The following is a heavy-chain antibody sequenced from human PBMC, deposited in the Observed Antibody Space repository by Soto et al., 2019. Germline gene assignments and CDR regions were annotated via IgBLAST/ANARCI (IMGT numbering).Heavy chain of an antibody. CDR2: VYYSGST. J-gene: IGHJ5*02. V-gene: IGHV4-39*01. Sequence: SETLSLTFTVSGGSISSSSYYWGWIRQPPGKGVELIGSVYYSGSTYYKPSLKSRVTIYVDTSKNQFSLKLSSLTAADTAVYYCARQDTVVVPAPPYWLDXWGQGTLVTVS. CDR1: GGSISSSSYY. D-gene: IGHD2-2*01. CDR3: ARQDTVVVPAPPYWLDX.